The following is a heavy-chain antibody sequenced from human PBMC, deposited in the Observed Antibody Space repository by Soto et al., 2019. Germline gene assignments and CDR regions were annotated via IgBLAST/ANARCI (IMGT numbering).Heavy chain of an antibody. D-gene: IGHD6-19*01. CDR3: ASSKEEQWLFDY. V-gene: IGHV6-1*01. CDR2: TYYRSKWYN. CDR1: RDNVYTNTAA. Sequence: SQTLSLTCAISRDNVYTNTAACNWITQSPSKNLEWLGRTYYRSKWYNDYAVSVKSRITINPDTSKNQFSLQLNSVTPEDTAVYYCASSKEEQWLFDYWGQVTLVTV. J-gene: IGHJ4*02.